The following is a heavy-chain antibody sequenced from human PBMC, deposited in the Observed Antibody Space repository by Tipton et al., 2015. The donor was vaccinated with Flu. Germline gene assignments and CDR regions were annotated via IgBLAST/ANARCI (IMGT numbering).Heavy chain of an antibody. Sequence: TLSLTCAISGDNVSTSNIAWNWIRQSPSRGLEWLGRTYYTSRWYNDYAASVKTRITIKPDTSKNQFSLQLSSVTPEDTAVYYCARATITAAGTEGLNIWGQGAMVTVSS. CDR1: GDNVSTSNIA. D-gene: IGHD6-25*01. CDR2: TYYTSRWYN. V-gene: IGHV6-1*01. CDR3: ARATITAAGTEGLNI. J-gene: IGHJ3*02.